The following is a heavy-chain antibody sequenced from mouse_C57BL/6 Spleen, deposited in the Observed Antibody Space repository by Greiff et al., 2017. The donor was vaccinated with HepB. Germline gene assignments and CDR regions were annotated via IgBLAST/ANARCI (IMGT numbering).Heavy chain of an antibody. CDR3: ARSIVPHWYFDV. D-gene: IGHD2-5*01. CDR1: GYTFTDYN. CDR2: INPNTGGT. Sequence: EVQLQQSGPELVKPGASVKMSCKASGYTFTDYNMHWVKQSHGKSLEWIGYINPNTGGTSYNQKFKGKATLTVNKSSSTAYMELRSLTSEESAVYYCARSIVPHWYFDVWGTGTTVTVSS. J-gene: IGHJ1*03. V-gene: IGHV1-22*01.